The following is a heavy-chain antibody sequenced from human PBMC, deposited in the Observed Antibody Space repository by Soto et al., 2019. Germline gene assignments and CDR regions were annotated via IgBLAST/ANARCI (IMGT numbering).Heavy chain of an antibody. D-gene: IGHD4-4*01. CDR1: GFTFSSYG. CDR2: ISYGGSNK. V-gene: IGHV3-30*18. CDR3: AKDSLTTVRADYYYYYGMDV. J-gene: IGHJ6*02. Sequence: VGSLRLSCAASGFTFSSYGMHWVRQAPGKGLEWVAVISYGGSNKYYADSVKGRFTISRDNSKNTLYLQMNSLRAEDTAVYYCAKDSLTTVRADYYYYYGMDVWGQGTTVTVSS.